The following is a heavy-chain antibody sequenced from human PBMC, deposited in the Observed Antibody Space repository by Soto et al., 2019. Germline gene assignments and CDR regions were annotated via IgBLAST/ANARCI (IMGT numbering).Heavy chain of an antibody. CDR2: IYHRGNT. J-gene: IGHJ4*01. CDR3: ARARAYRSGPGGGLAV. Sequence: QVQLQESGPGLVKPSGTLSLTCAVSGGSISSSHWFTWVRQPPGKGLEWIGEIYHRGNTNYNPTLXSXXXTXXSESKNQLCLRLSAVTAADDAVYFCARARAYRSGPGGGLAVWGHGTVVTVSS. D-gene: IGHD6-19*01. V-gene: IGHV4-4*02. CDR1: GGSISSSHW.